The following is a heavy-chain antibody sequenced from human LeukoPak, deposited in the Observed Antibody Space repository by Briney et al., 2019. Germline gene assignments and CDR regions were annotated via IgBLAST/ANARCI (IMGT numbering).Heavy chain of an antibody. V-gene: IGHV5-51*01. J-gene: IGHJ6*01. CDR1: GYSFTSYW. Sequence: GESLKISCKGSGYSFTSYWIGWVRQMPGKVLEWMGIIYPGDSDTRYSPSFQGQVTISADKSISTAYLQWSSLKASDTAMYYCARLKVTTPLGYGMDVWGQGTTVTVSS. CDR2: IYPGDSDT. D-gene: IGHD4-11*01. CDR3: ARLKVTTPLGYGMDV.